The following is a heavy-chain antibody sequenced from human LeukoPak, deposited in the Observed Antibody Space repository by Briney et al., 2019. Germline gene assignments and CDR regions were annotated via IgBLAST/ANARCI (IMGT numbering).Heavy chain of an antibody. J-gene: IGHJ4*02. CDR2: ISYDGSSK. CDR3: AKGATAGIGLLRYYFDC. Sequence: PGRSLRLSCAASGFTFSDYGMHWVRQAPGKGLEWVAAISYDGSSKYYLDSAKGRFTISRDNSKNTLYVQMNSLRAEDTAVYYCAKGATAGIGLLRYYFDCWGQGTLVTVSS. D-gene: IGHD6-13*01. V-gene: IGHV3-30*18. CDR1: GFTFSDYG.